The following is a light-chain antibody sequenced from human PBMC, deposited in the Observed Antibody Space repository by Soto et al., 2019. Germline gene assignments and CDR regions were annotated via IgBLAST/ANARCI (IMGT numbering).Light chain of an antibody. J-gene: IGKJ5*01. CDR1: QSVTSD. CDR3: QQYNRWPPIT. V-gene: IGKV3-15*01. Sequence: EVLMTQSPGTLSVSPGERATLSCRASQSVTSDLAWYQQKPGQAPRLLIYDASTRATGVPARFSGSGSGTEYTLTISSLQSEDSAVYHCQQYNRWPPITFGQGTRLEIK. CDR2: DAS.